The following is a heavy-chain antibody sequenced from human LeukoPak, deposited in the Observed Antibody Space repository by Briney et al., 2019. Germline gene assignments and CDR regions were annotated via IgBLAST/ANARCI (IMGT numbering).Heavy chain of an antibody. Sequence: SGTLSLTCAVSGGSISSSNWWSWVRQPPGKGLEWIGEIYHSGSTNYNPSLKSRVTISVDKSKNQFSLKLSSVTAADTAVYYCARNPMVRGVMAAMKYYFDYWGQGTLVTVSS. CDR2: IYHSGST. D-gene: IGHD3-10*01. J-gene: IGHJ4*02. V-gene: IGHV4-4*02. CDR3: ARNPMVRGVMAAMKYYFDY. CDR1: GGSISSSNW.